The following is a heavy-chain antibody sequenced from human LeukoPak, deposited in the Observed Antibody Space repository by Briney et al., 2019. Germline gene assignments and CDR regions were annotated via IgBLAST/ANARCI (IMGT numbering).Heavy chain of an antibody. CDR3: ARGDIVVPAAADAFDI. CDR1: GYTFTSYD. Sequence: GASVKVSCKASGYTFTSYDINWVRQATGQGLEWMGWMNPNSGNTGYAQKFQGRVTMTRNTSISTAYMELSSLRSEDTAVYYCARGDIVVPAAADAFDIWGQGTIVTVSS. D-gene: IGHD2-2*01. V-gene: IGHV1-8*01. CDR2: MNPNSGNT. J-gene: IGHJ3*02.